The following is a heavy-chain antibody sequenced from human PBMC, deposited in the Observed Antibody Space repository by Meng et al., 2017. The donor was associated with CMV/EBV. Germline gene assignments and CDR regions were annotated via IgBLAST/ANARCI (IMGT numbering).Heavy chain of an antibody. Sequence: SETLSLTCAVYGGSFSGYYWSWIRQPPGKGLEWIGEINHSGSTNYNPSLKSRVTISVDTSKNQFSLKLSSVTAADTAVYYCARRPLYIVVVPAASNWFDPWGQGTLVTVSS. D-gene: IGHD2-2*01. J-gene: IGHJ5*02. CDR1: GGSFSGYY. CDR2: INHSGST. V-gene: IGHV4-34*01. CDR3: ARRPLYIVVVPAASNWFDP.